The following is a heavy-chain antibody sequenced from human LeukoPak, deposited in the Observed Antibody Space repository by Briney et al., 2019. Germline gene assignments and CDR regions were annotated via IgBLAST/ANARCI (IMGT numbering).Heavy chain of an antibody. D-gene: IGHD5-12*01. V-gene: IGHV4-59*01. CDR2: IYYSGST. CDR3: ARDGGYVWDFDY. CDR1: GGSISSYY. Sequence: SETLSLTCTVSGGSISSYYWSWIRQPPGKGLEWTGYIYYSGSTNYNPSLKSRVTISVDTSKNQFSLKLSSVTAADTAVYYCARDGGYVWDFDYWGQGTLVTVSS. J-gene: IGHJ4*02.